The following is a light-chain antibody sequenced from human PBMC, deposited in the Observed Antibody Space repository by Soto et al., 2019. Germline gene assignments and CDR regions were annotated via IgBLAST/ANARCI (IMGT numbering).Light chain of an antibody. CDR1: QRVSSIY. Sequence: EVLLTQSPGTLSLSPGERATLSCRASQRVSSIYLAWYQQKPGQAPRLLMYGASSRATGIPDRFSGSGSGTDFTLTINRLEPEDVAVYYCPQHGDSPFTFGGGTKVELK. CDR2: GAS. J-gene: IGKJ4*01. CDR3: PQHGDSPFT. V-gene: IGKV3-20*01.